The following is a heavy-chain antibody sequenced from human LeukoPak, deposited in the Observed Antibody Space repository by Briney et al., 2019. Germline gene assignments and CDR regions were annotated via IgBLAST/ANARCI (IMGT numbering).Heavy chain of an antibody. V-gene: IGHV4-34*01. Sequence: SETLSLTCAVSGGSFSGYYWTWIRQPPGKGLEWIGEINHSGSANYNPSLMSRVTISLDTSKNHFSLNLSSVTAADTAVYYCARDTVVFDYWGQGTLVTVSS. CDR2: INHSGSA. D-gene: IGHD2-15*01. CDR3: ARDTVVFDY. CDR1: GGSFSGYY. J-gene: IGHJ4*02.